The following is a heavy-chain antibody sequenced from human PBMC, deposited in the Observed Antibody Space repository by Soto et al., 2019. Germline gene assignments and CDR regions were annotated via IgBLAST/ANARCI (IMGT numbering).Heavy chain of an antibody. Sequence: GGSLRLSCPASGFPFSNYGRHWVRHAPGKGPVWVSRIHGDGTTTTYADSVKGRFTISRDNAKNTLYLQMNSLRAEDTAVYYYARDWYYDIWGQGTMVTVSS. J-gene: IGHJ3*02. D-gene: IGHD2-8*01. CDR2: IHGDGTTT. CDR3: ARDWYYDI. CDR1: GFPFSNYG. V-gene: IGHV3-74*03.